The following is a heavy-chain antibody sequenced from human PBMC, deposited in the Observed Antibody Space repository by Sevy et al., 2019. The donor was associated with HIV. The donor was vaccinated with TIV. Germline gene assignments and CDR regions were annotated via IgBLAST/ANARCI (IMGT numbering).Heavy chain of an antibody. CDR2: VDPDDSDT. D-gene: IGHD4-17*01. J-gene: IGHJ6*02. CDR3: ARLSNYGAYSDTEYYVMDV. V-gene: IGHV5-51*01. Sequence: GESLKISCQDSGDNSNTDSIAWVRQLPGKGLEYMGLVDPDDSDTRYSPSFQGQVIMSADEAINTVYLQLNSLKASDSATYYCARLSNYGAYSDTEYYVMDVWGQGTTVTVSS. CDR1: GDNSNTDS.